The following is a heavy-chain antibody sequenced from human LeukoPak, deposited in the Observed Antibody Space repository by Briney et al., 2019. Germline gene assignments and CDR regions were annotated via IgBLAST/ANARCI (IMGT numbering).Heavy chain of an antibody. J-gene: IGHJ6*02. Sequence: SETLSLTCTVSGGSISSFYWSWIRQPPGKGLEWIGYIYYSGSTNYNPSLKSRVTISVDTSKNQFSLKLSSVTSADTAVYYCARVGGSNHCYYGMDVWGQGTTVTVSS. CDR2: IYYSGST. CDR3: ARVGGSNHCYYGMDV. V-gene: IGHV4-59*01. D-gene: IGHD1-26*01. CDR1: GGSISSFY.